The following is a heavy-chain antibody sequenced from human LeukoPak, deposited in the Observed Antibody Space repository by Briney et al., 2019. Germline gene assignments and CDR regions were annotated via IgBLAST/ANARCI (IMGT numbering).Heavy chain of an antibody. CDR2: MIGEGGTR. CDR1: GFIFHDYA. D-gene: IGHD3-10*01. J-gene: IGHJ6*04. CDR3: TRDTGTMFRGVLSDYYPGMDV. V-gene: IGHV3-43*02. Sequence: GGSLTLSCAASGFIFHDYAMHWLRQVPGKGVEWVSYMIGEGGTRDYADSVKGRFTISKDHNKKSLSLQIDSLRAEDTAAHYCTRDTGTMFRGVLSDYYPGMDVGGERTTVIVSS.